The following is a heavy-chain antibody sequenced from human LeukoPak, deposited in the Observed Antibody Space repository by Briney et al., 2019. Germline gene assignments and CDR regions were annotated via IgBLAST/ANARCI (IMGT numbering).Heavy chain of an antibody. J-gene: IGHJ6*03. CDR3: ASSPFWSGYYAPWYYYMDV. CDR2: INQSGST. D-gene: IGHD3-3*01. CDR1: GGSFSAFY. Sequence: SETLSLTCGVYGGSFSAFYWSWIRQPPGKGLEWIGEINQSGSTNYNPSLKSRVTISVDTSKKQFSLKLSSVTAADTAVYYCASSPFWSGYYAPWYYYMDVWGKGTTVTVSS. V-gene: IGHV4-34*01.